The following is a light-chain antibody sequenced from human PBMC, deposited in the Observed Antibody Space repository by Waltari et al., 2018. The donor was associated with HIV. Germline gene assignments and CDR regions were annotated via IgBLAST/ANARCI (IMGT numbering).Light chain of an antibody. CDR2: KDI. J-gene: IGLJ3*02. CDR1: ALPRQY. Sequence: SYELTQPPSVSVSPGQTARITCSGDALPRQYAYWYQQTPDQAPILVIYKDIERPSEIPERFSGSSSGTTVTLTISGVQAEDEADYYCQSVDSSGTYLWVFGGGTKLTVL. V-gene: IGLV3-25*03. CDR3: QSVDSSGTYLWV.